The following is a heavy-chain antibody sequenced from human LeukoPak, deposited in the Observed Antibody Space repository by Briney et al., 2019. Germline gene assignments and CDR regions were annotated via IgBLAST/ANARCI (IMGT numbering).Heavy chain of an antibody. CDR2: ISYDGSNK. CDR1: EFTFSSFA. Sequence: GGSLRLSCAASEFTFSSFAMHWVRQAPGKGLEWVAAISYDGSNKYYADSLKGRLTISRDNSKNTLYLQMNSLRAEDTAVYYCARERWIAVAGNLDYWGQGTLVTVSS. J-gene: IGHJ4*02. CDR3: ARERWIAVAGNLDY. V-gene: IGHV3-30-3*01. D-gene: IGHD6-19*01.